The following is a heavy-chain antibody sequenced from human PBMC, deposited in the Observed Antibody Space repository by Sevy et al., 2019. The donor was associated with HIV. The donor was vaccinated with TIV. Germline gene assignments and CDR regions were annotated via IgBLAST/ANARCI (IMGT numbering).Heavy chain of an antibody. CDR2: IYYSGRT. J-gene: IGHJ3*02. V-gene: IGHV4-39*01. Sequence: SETLSLTCTVSGGSISSSSYYWGWIRQPPGKGLEWIGRIYYSGRTYYNPSPKSRVTISVKTSKNQFALKLSSVTAADTAVYYCASQIYYYDSSGYSRDAFDIWGQGTMVTVSS. CDR3: ASQIYYYDSSGYSRDAFDI. D-gene: IGHD3-22*01. CDR1: GGSISSSSYY.